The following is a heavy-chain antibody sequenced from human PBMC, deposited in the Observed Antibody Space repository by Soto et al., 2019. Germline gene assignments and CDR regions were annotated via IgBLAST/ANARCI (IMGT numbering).Heavy chain of an antibody. CDR2: IYYSGST. CDR3: ARRAPYCSGGSCYSDYFDY. J-gene: IGHJ4*02. V-gene: IGHV4-59*08. D-gene: IGHD2-15*01. Sequence: SETLSLTCTVSGGSISSYYWSWIRQPPGEGLEWIGYIYYSGSTNYNPSLKSRVTISVDTSKNQFSLKLSSVTAADTAVYYCARRAPYCSGGSCYSDYFDYWGQGTLVTVSS. CDR1: GGSISSYY.